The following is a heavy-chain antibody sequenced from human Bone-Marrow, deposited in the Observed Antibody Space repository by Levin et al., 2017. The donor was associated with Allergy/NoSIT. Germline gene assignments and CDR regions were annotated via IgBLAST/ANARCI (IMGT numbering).Heavy chain of an antibody. CDR1: GGSISSGGYY. J-gene: IGHJ4*02. CDR3: ARGSDSHKTGY. CDR2: ITYSGST. V-gene: IGHV4-31*03. Sequence: SQTLSLTCTVSGGSISSGGYYWSWIRQHPGKGLEWIGYITYSGSTYYNPSLNSRITISVDTSKNQVSLKLSSVTAADTAVYYCARGSDSHKTGYWGQGTLVTVSS. D-gene: IGHD1-26*01.